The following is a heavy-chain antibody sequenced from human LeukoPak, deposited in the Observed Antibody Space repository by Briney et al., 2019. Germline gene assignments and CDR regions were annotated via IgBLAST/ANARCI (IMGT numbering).Heavy chain of an antibody. D-gene: IGHD4-17*01. Sequence: ASVKVSCKASGYTITGYYMHWVRQAPGQGLEWMGRINPNSGGTNYAQKFQGRVTMTRDTSISTAYMELSRLRSDDTAVYYCARAWDYGDYGRDYYFDYWGQGTLVTVSS. CDR1: GYTITGYY. CDR3: ARAWDYGDYGRDYYFDY. J-gene: IGHJ4*02. V-gene: IGHV1-2*06. CDR2: INPNSGGT.